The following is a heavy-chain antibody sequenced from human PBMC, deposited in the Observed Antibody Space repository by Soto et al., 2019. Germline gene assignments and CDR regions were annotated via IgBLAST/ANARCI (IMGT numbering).Heavy chain of an antibody. Sequence: SETLSLTCIVSGGSISSSSYYWGWIRQPPGKGLEWIGSIYYSGSTYYNPSLKSRVTISVDTSKNQFSLKMSSLTAADTAVYYCDRQGPSIRFDPWGQGTLVTVSS. V-gene: IGHV4-39*01. CDR1: GGSISSSSYY. D-gene: IGHD4-4*01. CDR2: IYYSGST. CDR3: DRQGPSIRFDP. J-gene: IGHJ5*02.